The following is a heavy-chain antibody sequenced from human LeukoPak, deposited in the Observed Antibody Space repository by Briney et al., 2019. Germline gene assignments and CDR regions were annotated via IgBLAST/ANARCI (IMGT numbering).Heavy chain of an antibody. Sequence: GGSLRLSCAASGFTFDDYTIYWVRQPPGKGLEWVSLLTWNADRTYYADSVKGRFTISRDNSKNSLYLQMNSLKIEDTALYYCARDIAVAATGGAFDYWGQGTLVTVSS. CDR2: LTWNADRT. V-gene: IGHV3-43*01. J-gene: IGHJ4*02. D-gene: IGHD2-15*01. CDR1: GFTFDDYT. CDR3: ARDIAVAATGGAFDY.